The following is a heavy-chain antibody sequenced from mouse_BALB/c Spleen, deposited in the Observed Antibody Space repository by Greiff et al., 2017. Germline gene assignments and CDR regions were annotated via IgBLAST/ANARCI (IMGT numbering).Heavy chain of an antibody. Sequence: VQLKESGPGLVAPSQSLSITCTVSGFSLTDYGVSWIRQHPGKGLEWMGVIGGGGSTYYNSALKTRLSISKENSKSQVFLKMNSLQTDDTAMYYCAKPGDSTGFAYWGQGTLVTVSA. CDR3: AKPGDSTGFAY. CDR1: GFSLTDYG. D-gene: IGHD3-2*01. CDR2: IGGGGST. V-gene: IGHV2-6-5*01. J-gene: IGHJ3*01.